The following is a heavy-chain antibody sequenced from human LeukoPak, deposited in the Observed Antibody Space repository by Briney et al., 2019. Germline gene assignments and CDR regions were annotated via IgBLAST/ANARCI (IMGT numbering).Heavy chain of an antibody. V-gene: IGHV1-46*01. J-gene: IGHJ5*01. Sequence: GASVKVSCKVSGYSFTNYYMQWVRQAPGQGLEWMGIINPSGGSTSYAQKFQGRVTMTRDTSTSTVYMELSSLRSEDSAVYYCARADSGGDSSSYKWFDSWGQGTLVTVSS. CDR3: ARADSGGDSSSYKWFDS. D-gene: IGHD6-13*01. CDR2: INPSGGST. CDR1: GYSFTNYY.